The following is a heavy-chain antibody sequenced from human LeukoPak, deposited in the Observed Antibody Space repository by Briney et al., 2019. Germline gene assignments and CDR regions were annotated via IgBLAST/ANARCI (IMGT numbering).Heavy chain of an antibody. CDR2: ISWSGGNT. J-gene: IGHJ5*02. Sequence: GRSLRLSCAASGFTFDEYAMHWVRQAPGKGLKWVSGISWSGGNTVYADCVKGRFTISRDNAKNSLYLQMNSLRAEDTAFYYCAKGSGSRRDGYNWGSWHDPWGQGTLVTVSS. CDR1: GFTFDEYA. CDR3: AKGSGSRRDGYNWGSWHDP. D-gene: IGHD5-24*01. V-gene: IGHV3-9*01.